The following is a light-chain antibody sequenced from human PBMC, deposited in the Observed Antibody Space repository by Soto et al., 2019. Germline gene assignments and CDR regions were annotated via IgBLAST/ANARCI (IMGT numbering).Light chain of an antibody. J-gene: IGLJ2*01. V-gene: IGLV1-40*01. CDR1: GSNVGASYD. CDR3: AAWDDSLSGPV. Sequence: QAVVTQPPSVSGAPGQTITMSCTGSGSNVGASYDVHWYQVLPGAGPRLLIYKNNNRPSGVPDRFSGSKSGTSASLAITGLRSEDEANYYCAAWDDSLSGPVFGGGTKLTVL. CDR2: KNN.